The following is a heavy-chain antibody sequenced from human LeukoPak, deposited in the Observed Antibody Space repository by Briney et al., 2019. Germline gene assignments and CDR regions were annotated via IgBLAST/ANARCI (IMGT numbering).Heavy chain of an antibody. Sequence: PSETLSLTCAVYGGSFSGYYWSWIRQPPGKGLEWIGEINHSGSTNYNPSLKSRVTISVDTSKNQFSLKLSSVTAADTAVYYCARGVTHEYFDYWGQGTLVTVSS. V-gene: IGHV4-34*01. CDR1: GGSFSGYY. D-gene: IGHD5-18*01. CDR3: ARGVTHEYFDY. CDR2: INHSGST. J-gene: IGHJ4*02.